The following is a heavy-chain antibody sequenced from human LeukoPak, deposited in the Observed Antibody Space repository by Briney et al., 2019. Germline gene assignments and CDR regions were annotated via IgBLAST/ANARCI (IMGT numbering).Heavy chain of an antibody. CDR1: GYSFASYW. CDR2: IYPGDSDT. V-gene: IGHV5-51*01. CDR3: ARLGGLTGLNYSDY. D-gene: IGHD3-10*01. Sequence: GESLKISCQGSGYSFASYWIAWVRQMPGKGLEWMGIIYPGDSDTRYSPSFQSQVTISADKSITAAYLQWSSLKASDTAMYYCARLGGLTGLNYSDYWGQGTLVTVSS. J-gene: IGHJ4*02.